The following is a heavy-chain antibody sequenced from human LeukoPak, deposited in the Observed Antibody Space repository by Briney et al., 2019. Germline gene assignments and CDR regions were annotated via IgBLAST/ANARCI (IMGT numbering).Heavy chain of an antibody. CDR2: IKQDGSEK. V-gene: IGHV3-7*01. CDR1: GFTFSSYW. CDR3: ARDAPYYDSWSGYPYFDY. J-gene: IGHJ4*02. D-gene: IGHD3-3*01. Sequence: PGGSLRLSCAASGFTFSSYWMSWVRQAPGKGLEWVANIKQDGSEKYYVDSVKGRFTISRDNAKNSLYLQMNSLRAEDTAVYYCARDAPYYDSWSGYPYFDYWGQGTLVTVSS.